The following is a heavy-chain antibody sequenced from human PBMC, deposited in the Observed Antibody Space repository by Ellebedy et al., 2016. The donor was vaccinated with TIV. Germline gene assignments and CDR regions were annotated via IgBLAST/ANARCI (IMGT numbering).Heavy chain of an antibody. CDR2: LSPSSRTT. CDR1: GVSLSNDS. Sequence: GESLKISCGGSGVSLSNDSMNWVRQAPGKGLEWVSYLSPSSRTTYYADSVKGRFTISRDNAKETLYLQMNSLRDDDTAVYYGARDGGGHWLVIPLLNWFESWGQGTLVTVSA. V-gene: IGHV3-48*02. D-gene: IGHD6-19*01. J-gene: IGHJ5*01. CDR3: ARDGGGHWLVIPLLNWFES.